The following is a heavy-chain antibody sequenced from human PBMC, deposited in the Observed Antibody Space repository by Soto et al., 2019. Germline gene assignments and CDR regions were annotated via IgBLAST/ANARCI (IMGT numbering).Heavy chain of an antibody. D-gene: IGHD3-10*01. V-gene: IGHV3-21*01. Sequence: EVQLVESGGGLVKPGGSLRLSCAASGFTFSSYSMNWVRQAPGKGLEWVSSISSSSSYIYYADSVKGRFTISRDNAKNSLYLKMNSLRAEDRVVYYWAGALVPFGSGSYFDYGGQETLVTVSS. J-gene: IGHJ4*02. CDR2: ISSSSSYI. CDR1: GFTFSSYS. CDR3: AGALVPFGSGSYFDY.